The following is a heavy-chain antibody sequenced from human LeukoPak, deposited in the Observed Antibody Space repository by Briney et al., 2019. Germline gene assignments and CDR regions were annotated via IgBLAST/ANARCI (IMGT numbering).Heavy chain of an antibody. D-gene: IGHD3-10*01. V-gene: IGHV4-39*07. CDR1: GGSISSTNYY. Sequence: SETLSLTCTVSGGSISSTNYYWGWIRQPPGKGLEWIGSIYYSGSTYYNPSLKSRVTISVDTSKNQFSLNLSSVTAADMAVYYCARGFLGDYFGSGSYYVFDYWGQGTLVTVSS. CDR3: ARGFLGDYFGSGSYYVFDY. J-gene: IGHJ4*02. CDR2: IYYSGST.